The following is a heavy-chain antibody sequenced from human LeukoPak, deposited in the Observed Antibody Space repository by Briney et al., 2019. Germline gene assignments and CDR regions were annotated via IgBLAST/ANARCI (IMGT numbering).Heavy chain of an antibody. D-gene: IGHD5-18*01. CDR3: ARGRGYSYGPYYYYMDV. V-gene: IGHV4-39*07. CDR1: GGSISSSSFY. Sequence: SETLSLTCTVSGGSISSSSFYWGWIRQPPGKGLEWIGSIYYSGSTYYNPSLKSRVTISVDTSKNQFSLKLSSVTAADTAVYYCARGRGYSYGPYYYYMDVWGKGTTVTVSS. J-gene: IGHJ6*03. CDR2: IYYSGST.